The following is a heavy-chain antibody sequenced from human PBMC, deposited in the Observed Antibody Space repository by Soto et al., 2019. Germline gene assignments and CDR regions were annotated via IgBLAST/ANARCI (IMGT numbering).Heavy chain of an antibody. Sequence: SVKVSCKASGSTFSSYTISWVRQAPGQGLEWMGRIIPILGIANYAQKFQGRVTITADKSTSAAYMELSSLRSEDTAVYYCARDYTNWFDPWGQGTLVTVSS. CDR2: IIPILGIA. CDR1: GSTFSSYT. J-gene: IGHJ5*02. V-gene: IGHV1-69*04. D-gene: IGHD4-4*01. CDR3: ARDYTNWFDP.